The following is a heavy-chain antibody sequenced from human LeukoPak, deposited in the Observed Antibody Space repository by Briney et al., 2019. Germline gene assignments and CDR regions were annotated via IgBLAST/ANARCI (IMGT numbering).Heavy chain of an antibody. CDR1: GFTFSSYG. D-gene: IGHD1-26*01. J-gene: IGHJ6*03. CDR3: ARVWYSGSYYYHYYMDV. Sequence: GGSLRLSCAASGFTFSSYGMHWVRQAPGKGLEWVAVISYDGSNKYYADSVKGRFTISRDNSKNTLYLQMNSLKAEDTAVYYCARVWYSGSYYYHYYMDVWGKGTTVTISS. V-gene: IGHV3-30*03. CDR2: ISYDGSNK.